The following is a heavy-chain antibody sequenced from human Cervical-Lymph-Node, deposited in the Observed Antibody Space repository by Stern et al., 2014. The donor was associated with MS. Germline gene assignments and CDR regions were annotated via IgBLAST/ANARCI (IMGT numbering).Heavy chain of an antibody. CDR2: IIPNSGGT. Sequence: KLVQSGAEVKKPGASVKVYCKASGYSFTGYDMHWVRQATGQGLEWMGRIIPNSGGTNYEQKFEGRVTMTRDTSINTAYMELSSLRSDDTAVYYCATVGTSDYWGQGTLVTVSS. CDR3: ATVGTSDY. CDR1: GYSFTGYD. V-gene: IGHV1-2*06. J-gene: IGHJ4*02.